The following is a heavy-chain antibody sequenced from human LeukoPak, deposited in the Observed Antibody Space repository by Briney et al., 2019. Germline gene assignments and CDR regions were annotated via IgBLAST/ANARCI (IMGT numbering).Heavy chain of an antibody. V-gene: IGHV3-23*01. J-gene: IGHJ4*02. CDR3: AKQWVDC. D-gene: IGHD1-26*01. CDR1: GFPFSNYA. CDR2: ISESGDKT. Sequence: GGSLRLSCAASGFPFSNYAMTWVRQAPGKGLEWVSSISESGDKTDYADSVRGRFTISRDNSQNTLYLQMNSLRVEDTALYYCAKQWVDCWGQGTLVTVSS.